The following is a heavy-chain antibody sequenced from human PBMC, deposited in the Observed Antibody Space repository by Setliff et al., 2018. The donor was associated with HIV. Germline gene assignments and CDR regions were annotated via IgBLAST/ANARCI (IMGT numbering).Heavy chain of an antibody. Sequence: KTSETLSLTCTVSGASISSATYYWSWIRQFPGKGLEWIGYISYSGSAYYNPSLKSRVSLSIDTSKNQFSLDLSSVTAAETALYYCARSDNYGSGTSLPFDCFDIWGQGTMVTVS. J-gene: IGHJ3*02. CDR1: GASISSATYY. CDR2: ISYSGSA. V-gene: IGHV4-31*03. D-gene: IGHD3-10*01. CDR3: ARSDNYGSGTSLPFDCFDI.